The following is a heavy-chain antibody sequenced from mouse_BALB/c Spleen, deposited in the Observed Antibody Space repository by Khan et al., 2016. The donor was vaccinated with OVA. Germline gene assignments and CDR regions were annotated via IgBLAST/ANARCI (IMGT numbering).Heavy chain of an antibody. V-gene: IGHV1S81*02. CDR3: TRSGYGAFAY. D-gene: IGHD1-1*02. CDR2: INPSNGGT. CDR1: GYTFTSYY. J-gene: IGHJ3*01. Sequence: VQLQQSGAELVKPGASVRLSCKASGYTFTSYYLYWVKQRPGHGLERIGDINPSNGGTNFNENFKTKATLTVDKSSSTAYMQLSSLTSEDSAVYYCTRSGYGAFAYWGQGTLVTVSA.